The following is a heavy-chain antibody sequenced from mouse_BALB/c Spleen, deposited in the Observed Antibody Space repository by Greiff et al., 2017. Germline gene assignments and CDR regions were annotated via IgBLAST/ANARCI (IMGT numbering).Heavy chain of an antibody. V-gene: IGHV6-6*02. CDR3: TRGDVGGYYAMDY. Sequence: EVKLVESGGGLVQPGGSMKLSCVASGFTFSNYWMNWVRQSPEKGLEWVAEIRLKSNNYATHYAESVKGRFTISRDDSKSSVYLQMNNLRAEDTGIYYCTRGDVGGYYAMDYWGQGTSVTVSS. CDR2: IRLKSNNYAT. J-gene: IGHJ4*01. CDR1: GFTFSNYW. D-gene: IGHD4-1*01.